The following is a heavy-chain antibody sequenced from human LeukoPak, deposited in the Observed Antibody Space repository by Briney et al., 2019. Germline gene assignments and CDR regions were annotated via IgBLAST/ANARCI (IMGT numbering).Heavy chain of an antibody. CDR2: INSDGNWT. CDR1: GNYW. CDR3: VSFYETY. J-gene: IGHJ4*02. V-gene: IGHV3-74*01. Sequence: GGSLRLSCAASGNYWMHWVRQVPGKGLVWVSHINSDGNWTSYADSVEGRFTISKDNAKNTVYLQMNSLRAEDTAVYYCVSFYETYWGRGTLVTVSS. D-gene: IGHD2/OR15-2a*01.